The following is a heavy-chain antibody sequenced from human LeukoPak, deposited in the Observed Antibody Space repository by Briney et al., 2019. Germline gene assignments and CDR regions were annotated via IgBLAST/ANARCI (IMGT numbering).Heavy chain of an antibody. J-gene: IGHJ2*01. CDR3: ARRMTTVTIFMSPTRPYWYFDL. Sequence: SETLSLTCTVSRGSIRTYYWSWIRQSPGKGLEWIGYIYDSGTTNYNPSLKSRVTISVDTSKNQFSLKLSSVTAADTAVYYCARRMTTVTIFMSPTRPYWYFDLWGRGTLVTVSS. V-gene: IGHV4-59*08. CDR2: IYDSGTT. D-gene: IGHD4-17*01. CDR1: RGSIRTYY.